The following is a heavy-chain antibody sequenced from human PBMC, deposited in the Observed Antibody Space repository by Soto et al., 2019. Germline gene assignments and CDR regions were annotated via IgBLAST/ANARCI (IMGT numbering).Heavy chain of an antibody. Sequence: GGSLRLSCAASGFTFSSYAMHWVRQAPGKGLEWVAVISYDGSNKYYADSVKGRFTISRDNSKNTLYLQMNSLRAEDMAVYYCAREKEYYDILTGYPLGYWGQGTLVTVSS. CDR1: GFTFSSYA. V-gene: IGHV3-30-3*01. CDR2: ISYDGSNK. J-gene: IGHJ4*02. D-gene: IGHD3-9*01. CDR3: AREKEYYDILTGYPLGY.